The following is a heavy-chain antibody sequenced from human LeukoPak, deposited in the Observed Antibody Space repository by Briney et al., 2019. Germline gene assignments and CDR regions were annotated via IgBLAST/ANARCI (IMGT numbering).Heavy chain of an antibody. Sequence: GRSLRLSCAASGFTFSSYAMHWVRQAPGKGLEWVAVISYDGSNKYYAGFVKGRFTISRDNSKNTLYLQMNSLRAEDTAVYYCARDGWAGYCSGGSCYSPRPGMDVWGQGTTVTVSS. J-gene: IGHJ6*02. CDR3: ARDGWAGYCSGGSCYSPRPGMDV. CDR2: ISYDGSNK. D-gene: IGHD2-15*01. V-gene: IGHV3-30*04. CDR1: GFTFSSYA.